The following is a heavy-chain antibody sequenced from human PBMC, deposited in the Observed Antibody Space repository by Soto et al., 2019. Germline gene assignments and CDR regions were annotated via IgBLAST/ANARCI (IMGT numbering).Heavy chain of an antibody. CDR2: ISSSSSYI. CDR1: GFTFSSYS. V-gene: IGHV3-21*01. CDR3: ARERITMVRGGPDYYYYMDV. Sequence: GGSLRLSCAASGFTFSSYSMNWVRQAPGKGLEWVSSISSSSSYIYYADSVKGRFTISRDNAKNSLYLQMNSLRAEDTAVYYCARERITMVRGGPDYYYYMDVWGKGTTVTVSS. D-gene: IGHD3-10*01. J-gene: IGHJ6*03.